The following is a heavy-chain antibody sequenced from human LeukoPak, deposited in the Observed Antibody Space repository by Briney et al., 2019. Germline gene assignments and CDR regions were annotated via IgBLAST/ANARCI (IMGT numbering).Heavy chain of an antibody. V-gene: IGHV3-30*18. D-gene: IGHD6-19*01. CDR2: ISYDGSNK. Sequence: PGGSLRLSCAASGFTFSSYGMHWVRQAPGKGLEWVAVISYDGSNKYYADSVKGRFTISRDNSKNTLYLQMNSLRAEDTAVYYCAKGPYHSVAGQGYYFDYWGQGTLVTVSS. J-gene: IGHJ4*02. CDR3: AKGPYHSVAGQGYYFDY. CDR1: GFTFSSYG.